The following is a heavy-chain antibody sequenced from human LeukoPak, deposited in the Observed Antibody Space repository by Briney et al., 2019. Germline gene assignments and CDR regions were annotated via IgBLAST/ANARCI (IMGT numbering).Heavy chain of an antibody. CDR2: ISGDGSST. CDR1: GFTFSSYW. CDR3: ARGGWGAAIDY. J-gene: IGHJ4*02. V-gene: IGHV3-74*01. D-gene: IGHD1-26*01. Sequence: GGSLRLSCAASGFTFSSYWMHWVRQAPGKGLVWVSYISGDGSSTTYADSVKGRFTISRDNAKNTLDMQINSLRAEDTAVYYCARGGWGAAIDYWAQGTLVTVSS.